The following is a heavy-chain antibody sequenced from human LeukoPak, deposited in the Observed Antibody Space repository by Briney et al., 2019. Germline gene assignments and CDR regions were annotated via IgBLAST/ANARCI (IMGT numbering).Heavy chain of an antibody. D-gene: IGHD5-18*01. V-gene: IGHV1-69*04. Sequence: SVKVSCKASGGAFNTYAINWVRQAPGQGLEWMGRIVPIIGSANYAQNFQGRVTMTRNTSISAAYMELSSLRSEDTAVYYCARVGYSYDAFDIWGQGTMVTVSS. CDR3: ARVGYSYDAFDI. J-gene: IGHJ3*02. CDR1: GGAFNTYA. CDR2: IVPIIGSA.